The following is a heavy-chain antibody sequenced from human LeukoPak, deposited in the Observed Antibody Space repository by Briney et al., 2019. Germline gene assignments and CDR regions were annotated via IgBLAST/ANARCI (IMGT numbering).Heavy chain of an antibody. CDR1: GFAFSGYA. CDR3: AKAEANWFDP. CDR2: ISRSGDNT. V-gene: IGHV3-23*01. Sequence: GGSLRLTCAASGFAFSGYAMSWVRQAPGKGLQWVSTISRSGDNTYYADSVKGRFTISRDNSKNTLYVQMNSLRAEDTAIYYCAKAEANWFDPWGQGTLVTVSS. J-gene: IGHJ5*02.